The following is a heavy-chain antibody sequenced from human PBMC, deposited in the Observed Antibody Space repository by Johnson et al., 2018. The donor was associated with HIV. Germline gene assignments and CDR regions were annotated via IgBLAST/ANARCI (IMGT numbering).Heavy chain of an antibody. Sequence: QVQLVESGGGLVKPGGSLRLSCAASGFIFSDYYMSWIRQAPGKGLEWVSYISSSGTNIYYADSVKGRFSISRDNAKSSLYLQMNSLRAGDTAVYYCARQVYCSSTSCSSAFDIWGQGTMVTGSS. CDR3: ARQVYCSSTSCSSAFDI. V-gene: IGHV3-11*04. J-gene: IGHJ3*02. CDR1: GFIFSDYY. D-gene: IGHD2-2*01. CDR2: ISSSGTNI.